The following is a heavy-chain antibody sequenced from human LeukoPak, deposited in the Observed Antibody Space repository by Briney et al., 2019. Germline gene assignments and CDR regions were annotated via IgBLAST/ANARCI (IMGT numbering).Heavy chain of an antibody. CDR2: IYPGDSDS. CDR3: ARRGEGGTYQSLDY. CDR1: GYRFTDYW. V-gene: IGHV5-51*01. Sequence: GESLKISCKGSGYRFTDYWIAWVRQMPGKGLEWMGIIYPGDSDSRYSPSFQGQVTFSADKSISTAYLQWSSLKASDTAMYYCARRGEGGTYQSLDYWXXGTXVXXSS. J-gene: IGHJ4*02. D-gene: IGHD1-26*01.